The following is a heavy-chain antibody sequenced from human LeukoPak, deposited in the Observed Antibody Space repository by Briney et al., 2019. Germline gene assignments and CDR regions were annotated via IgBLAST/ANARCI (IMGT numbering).Heavy chain of an antibody. CDR3: AKVPSGSIQGEFDP. J-gene: IGHJ5*02. CDR1: GFTLSSYA. CDR2: ISYDGSNK. D-gene: IGHD6-19*01. Sequence: GGSLRLSCAASGFTLSSYAMHWVRQAPGKGLEWVAVISYDGSNKYYADSVKGRFTISRDNAKNSLYLQMNSLRAEDTALYYCAKVPSGSIQGEFDPWGQGTLVTVSS. V-gene: IGHV3-30*04.